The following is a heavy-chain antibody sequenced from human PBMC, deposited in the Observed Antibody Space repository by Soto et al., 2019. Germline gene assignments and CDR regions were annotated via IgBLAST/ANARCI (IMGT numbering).Heavy chain of an antibody. V-gene: IGHV4-30-2*01. CDR2: IYSGTT. J-gene: IGHJ4*02. D-gene: IGHD2-15*01. Sequence: SETLSLTCAVSGGSIISGGYSWSWIRQPPGKGLEWIGYIYSGTTHYNPSPESRVTIAMDRSKNQVSLSLKSVTAADTAVYYCAREDSGAFFDFWGQGTLVTVSS. CDR3: AREDSGAFFDF. CDR1: GGSIISGGYS.